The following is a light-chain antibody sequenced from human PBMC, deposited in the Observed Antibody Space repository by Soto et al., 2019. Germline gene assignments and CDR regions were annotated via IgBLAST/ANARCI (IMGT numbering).Light chain of an antibody. CDR3: QQYGSSPIFT. CDR1: QSVSSSY. CDR2: GAS. J-gene: IGKJ3*01. V-gene: IGKV3-20*01. Sequence: EIVLTQSPGTLSLSPGERATLSCRASQSVSSSYLAWYQQKPGQAPRLLIYGASGRATGIPDRFSGSGSGTDFTLTISRLEPEDFAVYYCQQYGSSPIFTFRPGNKLDIK.